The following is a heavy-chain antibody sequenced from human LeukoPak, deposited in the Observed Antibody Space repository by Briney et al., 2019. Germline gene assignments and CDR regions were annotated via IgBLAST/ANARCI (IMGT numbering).Heavy chain of an antibody. CDR1: AFIFSGHW. D-gene: IGHD6-13*01. Sequence: GGSLRLSCEGSAFIFSGHWMNWVRQTPGKGLEWVASIKEDGSERQYVDSVKGRFSISRDNTKGSLFLQLNSLRAEDTAVYYCARSIPGIAAAGSNWFDPWGQGTLVTVSS. J-gene: IGHJ5*02. CDR2: IKEDGSER. V-gene: IGHV3-7*03. CDR3: ARSIPGIAAAGSNWFDP.